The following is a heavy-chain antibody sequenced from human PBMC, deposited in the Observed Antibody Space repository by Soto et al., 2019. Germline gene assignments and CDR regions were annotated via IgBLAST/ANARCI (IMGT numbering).Heavy chain of an antibody. CDR3: TRGGDAFKNGH. D-gene: IGHD2-21*01. CDR1: GGSVNIGTYY. J-gene: IGHJ4*02. V-gene: IGHV4-61*01. CDR2: IHYSGST. Sequence: QVQLQESCPGLVKPSETLSLTCTVPGGSVNIGTYYRSWIRQPPGKGLEWIGFIHYSGSTNYNPPLKSRVTMSVDTSKNQFSLKLTSVNAADTAVYYCTRGGDAFKNGHWGQGTLVTVSS.